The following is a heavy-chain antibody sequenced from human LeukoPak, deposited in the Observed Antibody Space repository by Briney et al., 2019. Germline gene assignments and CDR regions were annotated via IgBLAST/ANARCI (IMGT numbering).Heavy chain of an antibody. J-gene: IGHJ4*02. Sequence: GGSLRLSCAVSGITLSNYAMSWVRQAPGKGLGWVAGTSGSGGGTHYADSVKGRFTISRDNSKNTLYLQMNSLRAEDTAVYYCAKDKRRIAAAGTSSLFDYWGQGTLVTVSS. CDR2: TSGSGGGT. D-gene: IGHD6-13*01. V-gene: IGHV3-23*01. CDR1: GITLSNYA. CDR3: AKDKRRIAAAGTSSLFDY.